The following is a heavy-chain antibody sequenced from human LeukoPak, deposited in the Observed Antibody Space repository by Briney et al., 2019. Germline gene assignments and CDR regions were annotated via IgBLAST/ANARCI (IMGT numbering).Heavy chain of an antibody. CDR2: IYYSGST. CDR1: GGSISSYY. V-gene: IGHV4-59*01. D-gene: IGHD5-24*01. J-gene: IGHJ3*02. Sequence: SETLSLTCTVSGGSISSYYWSWIRQPPGKGLEWIGYIYYSGSTNYNPSLKSRVTISIDTSKNQFSLKLSSVTAADTAAYYCASQRDGYNSGAFDIWGQGTMVTVSS. CDR3: ASQRDGYNSGAFDI.